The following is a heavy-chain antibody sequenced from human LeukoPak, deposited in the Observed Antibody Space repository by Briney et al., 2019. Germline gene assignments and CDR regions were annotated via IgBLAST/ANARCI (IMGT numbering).Heavy chain of an antibody. Sequence: GGSLRLSCAVSGFTFSGYSMNWVRQAPGKGLEWVSSISSSGSYISYADSVKGRFTISRDNAKNSLYLQMNSLRAEDTAVYYCARTGDYYDTNWGQGTLVTVSS. CDR3: ARTGDYYDTN. CDR2: ISSSGSYI. J-gene: IGHJ4*02. D-gene: IGHD3-22*01. CDR1: GFTFSGYS. V-gene: IGHV3-21*06.